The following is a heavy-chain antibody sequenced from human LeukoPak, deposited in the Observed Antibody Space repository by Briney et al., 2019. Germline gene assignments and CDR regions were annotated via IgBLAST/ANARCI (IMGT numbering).Heavy chain of an antibody. Sequence: SETLSLTCAVSGGSISSTNWWSWVRQPPGKGLEWIGEIYHSGSTTYNPSLKSRVTMSVDKSKNQFSLRLSSVTAADTAVYYCASLPMVRGVLNFDYWGQGTLVTVSS. CDR3: ASLPMVRGVLNFDY. V-gene: IGHV4-4*02. CDR1: GGSISSTNW. D-gene: IGHD3-10*01. CDR2: IYHSGST. J-gene: IGHJ4*02.